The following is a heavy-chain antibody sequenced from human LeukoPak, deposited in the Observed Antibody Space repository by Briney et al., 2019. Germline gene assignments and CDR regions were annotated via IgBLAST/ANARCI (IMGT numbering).Heavy chain of an antibody. CDR3: ARRSSSWYRGNFYYYMDV. Sequence: GESLKISCKGSGYTFTSYWIGWVRQMPGKGLEWMGIIYPGDSDTRYSPSFQGQVTISADKSISTAYLQWNSLKASDTAIYYCARRSSSWYRGNFYYYMDVWGKGTTVTVSS. D-gene: IGHD6-13*01. V-gene: IGHV5-51*01. CDR1: GYTFTSYW. J-gene: IGHJ6*03. CDR2: IYPGDSDT.